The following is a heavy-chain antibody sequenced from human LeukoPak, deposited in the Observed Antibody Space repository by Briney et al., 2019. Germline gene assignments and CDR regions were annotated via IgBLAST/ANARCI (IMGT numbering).Heavy chain of an antibody. CDR3: AKAVPTIAARLCWFDP. V-gene: IGHV3-23*01. CDR2: ISGSGGST. Sequence: GGSLRLSCAGSGFTFSSYAMSWVRQAPGKGLKWVSAISGSGGSTYYADSVKGRFTISRDNSKNTLYLQMNSLRAEDTAVYYCAKAVPTIAARLCWFDPWGQGTLVTVSS. CDR1: GFTFSSYA. J-gene: IGHJ5*02. D-gene: IGHD6-6*01.